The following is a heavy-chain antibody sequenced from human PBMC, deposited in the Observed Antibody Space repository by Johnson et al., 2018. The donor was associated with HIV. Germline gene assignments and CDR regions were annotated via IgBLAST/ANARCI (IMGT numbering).Heavy chain of an antibody. CDR2: ISWDGGST. V-gene: IGHV3-43D*03. J-gene: IGHJ3*02. Sequence: VQLVESGGGVVQPGRSLRLSCAASGFTFDDYAMHWVRQAPGKGLEWVSLISWDGGSTYYADSVKCRFPISRDNSKNSLYLQMNSLRAEDTALYYCAKAGPREYSSSLDAFDIWGQGTMVTVSS. D-gene: IGHD6-6*01. CDR1: GFTFDDYA. CDR3: AKAGPREYSSSLDAFDI.